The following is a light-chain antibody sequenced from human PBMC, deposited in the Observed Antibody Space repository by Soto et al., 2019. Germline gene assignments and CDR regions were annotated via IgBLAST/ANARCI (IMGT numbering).Light chain of an antibody. CDR2: GAS. CDR3: QQYGSARPRPDT. Sequence: EIVLTQSPGTLSLSPGERATLSCRASQSVSSSYLACYQQKPGQAPRLLIYGASSRATGIPDRFSGSGSGTDFTLTISRLEPEDFAVYYCQQYGSARPRPDTLGQGTKLEIK. V-gene: IGKV3-20*01. CDR1: QSVSSSY. J-gene: IGKJ2*01.